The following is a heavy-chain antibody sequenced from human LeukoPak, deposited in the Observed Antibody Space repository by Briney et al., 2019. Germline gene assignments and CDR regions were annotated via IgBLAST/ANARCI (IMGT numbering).Heavy chain of an antibody. CDR3: TGSSSGY. Sequence: GGSLRLSCTASGFSFSGAAMHWVRQVSGKGLEWVGHIRSRSNNYATAYAASAIGRFTISRDDSKNTAYLQVHTLKTEDTAVYYCTGSSSGYWGQGTLVTVSS. J-gene: IGHJ4*02. V-gene: IGHV3-73*01. D-gene: IGHD6-13*01. CDR2: IRSRSNNYAT. CDR1: GFSFSGAA.